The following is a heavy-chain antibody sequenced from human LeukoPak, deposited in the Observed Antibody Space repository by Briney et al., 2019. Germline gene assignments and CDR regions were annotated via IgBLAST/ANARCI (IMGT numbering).Heavy chain of an antibody. Sequence: PGGSLRLSCTASGFTFGDHAMSWVRQAPGKGLEWVGFIRSKTYRGTTEYAASVKGRFTISRDDSKSIAYLQMNSLKIEDTAVYYCSRGPIELWPYYGMDVWGQGTTVTVSS. V-gene: IGHV3-49*04. CDR2: IRSKTYRGTT. CDR3: SRGPIELWPYYGMDV. CDR1: GFTFGDHA. D-gene: IGHD3-16*01. J-gene: IGHJ6*02.